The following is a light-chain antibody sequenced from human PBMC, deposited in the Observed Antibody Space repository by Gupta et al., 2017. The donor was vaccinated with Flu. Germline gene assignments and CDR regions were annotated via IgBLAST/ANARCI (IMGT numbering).Light chain of an antibody. CDR3: TAPDSSGNHWV. CDR1: SLRRYY. CDR2: GKN. J-gene: IGLJ3*02. V-gene: IGLV3-19*01. Sequence: SSELTQDTPASVPVRQNGRITCQADSLRRYYASGYLQKPGQAPVLVIYGKNNRPSGNPDRFACSRSGNTASLTITGAQAEYEADYYCTAPDSSGNHWVFGGGTKRTVL.